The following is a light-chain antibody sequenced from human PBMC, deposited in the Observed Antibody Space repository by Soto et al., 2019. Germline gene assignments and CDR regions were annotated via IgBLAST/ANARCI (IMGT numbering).Light chain of an antibody. CDR3: ASYTRSSTWV. V-gene: IGLV2-14*01. Sequence: QSALTQPASVSGSPGQSTTISCTGTSSDVGAYNYVSWYQQHPGKAPKLMIYEVSSRPSGVSNRFSGSKSGNTASLTISGLQAEDEADYYCASYTRSSTWVFGGGTKVTVL. J-gene: IGLJ3*02. CDR1: SSDVGAYNY. CDR2: EVS.